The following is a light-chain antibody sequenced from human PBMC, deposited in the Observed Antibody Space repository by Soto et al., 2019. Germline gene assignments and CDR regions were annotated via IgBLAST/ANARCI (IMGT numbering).Light chain of an antibody. CDR1: QSISNH. Sequence: DIKMTQSPASLSASVEDRVIITCRASQSISNHLNWYQQKPGKAPKLLIFAASSLQSGVPSRFSGSRSGPDFTLTISSLQPEDFAPYYCQQCYSSPPTFGQGTKVDIK. V-gene: IGKV1-39*01. CDR2: AAS. J-gene: IGKJ1*01. CDR3: QQCYSSPPT.